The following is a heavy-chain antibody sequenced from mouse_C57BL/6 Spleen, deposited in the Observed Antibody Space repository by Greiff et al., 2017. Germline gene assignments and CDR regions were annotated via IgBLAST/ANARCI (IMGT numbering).Heavy chain of an antibody. CDR2: IYPGSGNT. V-gene: IGHV1-76*01. CDR1: GYTFTDYY. J-gene: IGHJ1*03. Sequence: QVQLQQSGAELVRPGASVQLSCKASGYTFTDYYINWVRQRPGQGLEWIARIYPGSGNTYYNEKFKGKATLTAEKSSSTAYMQLSSLTSEDSAVYFCARFTTVSYWYFDVWGTGTTVTVSS. CDR3: ARFTTVSYWYFDV. D-gene: IGHD1-1*01.